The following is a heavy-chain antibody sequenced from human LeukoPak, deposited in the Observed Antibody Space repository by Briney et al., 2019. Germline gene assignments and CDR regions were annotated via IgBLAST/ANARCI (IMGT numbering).Heavy chain of an antibody. Sequence: SETLSLTCTVSGGSISSYYWSWIRQPPGKGLEWIGYIYYSGSTNYNPSLKSRVTISVDTSKNQFSLKLSSVTAADTAVYYCARDNPDYYGSGSADYWGQGTLVTVSS. V-gene: IGHV4-59*12. CDR2: IYYSGST. J-gene: IGHJ4*02. D-gene: IGHD3-10*01. CDR3: ARDNPDYYGSGSADY. CDR1: GGSISSYY.